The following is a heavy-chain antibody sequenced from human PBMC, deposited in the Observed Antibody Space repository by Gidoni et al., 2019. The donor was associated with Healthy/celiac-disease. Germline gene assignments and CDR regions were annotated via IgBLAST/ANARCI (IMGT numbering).Heavy chain of an antibody. CDR1: GFTFSSYA. CDR3: AKGGGQWLVPNDY. V-gene: IGHV3-23*01. J-gene: IGHJ4*02. Sequence: EVQLLESGGGLVQPGGSLRLSCAASGFTFSSYAMSWVRQAPGKGLEWVSAISGSGGSTYYADSVKGRFTISRDNSKNTLYLQMNSLRAEDTAVYYGAKGGGQWLVPNDYWGQGTLVTVSS. D-gene: IGHD6-19*01. CDR2: ISGSGGST.